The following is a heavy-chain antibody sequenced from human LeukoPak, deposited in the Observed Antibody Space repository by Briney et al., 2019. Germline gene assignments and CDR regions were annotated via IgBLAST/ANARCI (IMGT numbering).Heavy chain of an antibody. V-gene: IGHV3-48*04. CDR2: ISSISGTI. CDR1: GFTFRSHS. Sequence: GGSLRLSCAASGFTFRSHSMNWVRQAPGKGLECVSYISSISGTISYADSVKGRFTISRDNAKNSLYLQMNSLRAEDTAVYYCARVPIAAAGTEDYWGQGTLVTVSS. J-gene: IGHJ4*02. CDR3: ARVPIAAAGTEDY. D-gene: IGHD6-13*01.